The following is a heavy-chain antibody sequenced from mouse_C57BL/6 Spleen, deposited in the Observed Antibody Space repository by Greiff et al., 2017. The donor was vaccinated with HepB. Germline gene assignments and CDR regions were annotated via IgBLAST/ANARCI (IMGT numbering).Heavy chain of an antibody. J-gene: IGHJ2*01. D-gene: IGHD1-1*01. CDR2: LAPNSGGT. CDR1: GYTFTSYW. Sequence: QVQLQQPGAELVKPGASVKLSCKASGYTFTSYWMHWVKQRSGRDLEWIGRLAPNSGGTKYNEKFKSKATLTVDKPSRTAYLQRSSLTSEDSAVYYCAGGLYYPPFDYWGQGTTLTVSS. V-gene: IGHV1-72*01. CDR3: AGGLYYPPFDY.